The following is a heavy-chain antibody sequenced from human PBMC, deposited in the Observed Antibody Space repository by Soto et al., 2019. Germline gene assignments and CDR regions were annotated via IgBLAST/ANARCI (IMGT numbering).Heavy chain of an antibody. CDR1: GFTFDDYA. J-gene: IGHJ6*02. Sequence: EVQLVESGGGLVQPGRSLRLSCAASGFTFDDYAMHWVRQAPGKGLEWVSGISWNSGSIGYADSVKGRFTISRDNAKNSLYLQMNSLRAEDTALYYCAKDIRVEQQGDLYYYGMDVWGQGTTVTVSS. CDR3: AKDIRVEQQGDLYYYGMDV. CDR2: ISWNSGSI. D-gene: IGHD6-13*01. V-gene: IGHV3-9*01.